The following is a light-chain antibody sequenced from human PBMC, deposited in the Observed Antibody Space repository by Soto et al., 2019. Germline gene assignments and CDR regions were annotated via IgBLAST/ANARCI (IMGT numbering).Light chain of an antibody. V-gene: IGKV3-20*01. J-gene: IGKJ5*01. CDR2: AAS. CDR1: QSVSIH. Sequence: EIVLTQSPGTLSVSLGERATLSCRASQSVSIHLAWYQHKPGQAPRLLIYAASSRATGSPDRFSGGGSGTDFTLTISRLEPEDFAVYYCQQYGYSPITFGQGTRLEIK. CDR3: QQYGYSPIT.